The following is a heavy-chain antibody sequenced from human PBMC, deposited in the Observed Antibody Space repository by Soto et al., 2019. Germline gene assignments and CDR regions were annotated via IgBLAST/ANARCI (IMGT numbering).Heavy chain of an antibody. Sequence: GGSLRLSCAASGFTFDDYTMHWVRQAPGKGLEWVSLISWDGGSTYYADSVKGRFTISRDNSKNSLYLQMNSLRTEDTALYYCAKDYAHGDGADCSGGSCYDYYYGMDVWGQGTTVTVSS. CDR1: GFTFDDYT. CDR2: ISWDGGST. V-gene: IGHV3-43*01. J-gene: IGHJ6*02. D-gene: IGHD2-15*01. CDR3: AKDYAHGDGADCSGGSCYDYYYGMDV.